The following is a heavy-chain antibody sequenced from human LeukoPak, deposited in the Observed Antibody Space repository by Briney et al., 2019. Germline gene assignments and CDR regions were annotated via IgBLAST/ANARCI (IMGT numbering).Heavy chain of an antibody. J-gene: IGHJ4*02. D-gene: IGHD4-17*01. CDR2: MNPNSGNT. V-gene: IGHV1-8*01. CDR1: GYTFTSYD. CDR3: ATMTTVTTPFDY. Sequence: GASVKVSCKASGYTFTSYDINWVRQATGQGLEWMGWMNPNSGNTGYAQKFQGRVTMTRNTSISTAYMELSSLRSEDTDVYYCATMTTVTTPFDYWGQGTLVTVSS.